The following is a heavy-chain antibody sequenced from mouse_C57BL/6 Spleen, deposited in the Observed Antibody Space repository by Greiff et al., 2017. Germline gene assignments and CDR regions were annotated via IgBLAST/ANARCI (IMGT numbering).Heavy chain of an antibody. CDR3: ARGRLLYYFDY. CDR1: GYSITSGYY. CDR2: ISYDGSN. J-gene: IGHJ2*01. Sequence: EVQRVESGPGLVKPSQSLSLTCSVTGYSITSGYYWNWIRQFPGNKLEWMGYISYDGSNNYNPSLENRIAITRDTSKNQFFLKLNSVTTEDTATYYCARGRLLYYFDYWGQGTTLTVSS. V-gene: IGHV3-6*01. D-gene: IGHD2-12*01.